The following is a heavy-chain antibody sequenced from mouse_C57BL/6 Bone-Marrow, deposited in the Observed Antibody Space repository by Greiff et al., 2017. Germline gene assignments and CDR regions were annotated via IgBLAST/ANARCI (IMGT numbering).Heavy chain of an antibody. D-gene: IGHD1-1*01. CDR1: GFNIKDDY. Sequence: VQLQQSGAELVRPGASVKLSCTASGFNIKDDYMHWVKQRPEQGLEWIGWIDPENGDTEYASKFQGKATITADTSSNTAYLQLSSLTSEDTAVXYCTTSGSGYWGQGTTLTVSS. CDR3: TTSGSGY. V-gene: IGHV14-4*01. J-gene: IGHJ2*01. CDR2: IDPENGDT.